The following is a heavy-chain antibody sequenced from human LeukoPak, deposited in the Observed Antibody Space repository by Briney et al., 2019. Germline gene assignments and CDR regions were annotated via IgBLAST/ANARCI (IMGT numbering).Heavy chain of an antibody. J-gene: IGHJ4*02. CDR1: GIVFSNAW. D-gene: IGHD4-17*01. CDR3: STDIAYGDYGLDY. Sequence: GGSLRLSCTASGIVFSNAWMQWVRQAPGKGPEWVGLIKRKADGGAADYAAPVKDRFTISRDDSANTLCLHMNNLQTDDTAVYYCSTDIAYGDYGLDYWGQGTLVTVSS. V-gene: IGHV3-15*01. CDR2: IKRKADGGAA.